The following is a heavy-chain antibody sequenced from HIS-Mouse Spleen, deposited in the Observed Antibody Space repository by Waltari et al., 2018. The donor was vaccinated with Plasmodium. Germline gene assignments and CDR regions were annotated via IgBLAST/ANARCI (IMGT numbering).Heavy chain of an antibody. Sequence: QVQLQESGPGLVKPSETLSLTCTVSGGSISSYYWSWIRPPPGKGLEWIAYIDYSGSTNNNPPLKVRFTISVDTSKNQFSLKLSSVTAADTAVFYCARGGYSSSSYYFDYWGQGTLVTVSS. J-gene: IGHJ4*02. D-gene: IGHD6-6*01. CDR3: ARGGYSSSSYYFDY. CDR1: GGSISSYY. V-gene: IGHV4-59*01. CDR2: IDYSGST.